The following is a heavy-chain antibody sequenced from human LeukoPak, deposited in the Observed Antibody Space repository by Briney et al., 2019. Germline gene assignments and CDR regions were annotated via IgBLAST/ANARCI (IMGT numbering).Heavy chain of an antibody. V-gene: IGHV3-74*01. CDR1: GFTFSSYV. CDR3: AREGIAVAGPPGSYFDY. CDR2: ISHDGII. D-gene: IGHD6-19*01. J-gene: IGHJ4*02. Sequence: PGGSLRLSCETAGFTFSSYVMHWVRRTPGKGLVWVSRISHDGIISYADSVKGRFTISRDNSKNTLYLQMNSLRAEDTAVYYCAREGIAVAGPPGSYFDYWGQGTLVTVSS.